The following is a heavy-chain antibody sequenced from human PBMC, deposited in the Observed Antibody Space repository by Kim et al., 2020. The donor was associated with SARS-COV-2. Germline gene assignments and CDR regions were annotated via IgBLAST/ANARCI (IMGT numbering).Heavy chain of an antibody. CDR2: IYYSGST. Sequence: SETLSLTCTVSGGSISSYYWSWIRQPPGKGLEWIGYIYYSGSTNYNPSLKSRVTISVDTSKNQFSLKLSSVTAADTAVYYCARDRGTMGRFDPWGQGTLVTVSS. CDR3: ARDRGTMGRFDP. CDR1: GGSISSYY. J-gene: IGHJ5*02. V-gene: IGHV4-59*01. D-gene: IGHD3-10*01.